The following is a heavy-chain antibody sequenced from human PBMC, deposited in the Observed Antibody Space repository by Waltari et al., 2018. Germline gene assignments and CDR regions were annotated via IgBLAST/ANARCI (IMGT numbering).Heavy chain of an antibody. CDR3: ARDITVFGVVIRRYFDL. J-gene: IGHJ2*01. CDR1: GFTVSSNY. Sequence: EVQLVESGGGLIQPGGSLRLSCAASGFTVSSNYMSGVRQAPGKGLEWVSLIYSGGNTYYADSVKGRFTISRDNSKNTIYLQMNSLTAEDTAVYYCARDITVFGVVIRRYFDLWGRGTLVTVSS. CDR2: IYSGGNT. V-gene: IGHV3-53*01. D-gene: IGHD3-3*01.